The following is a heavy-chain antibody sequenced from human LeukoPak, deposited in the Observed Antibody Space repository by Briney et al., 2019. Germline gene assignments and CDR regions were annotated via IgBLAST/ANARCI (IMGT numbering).Heavy chain of an antibody. J-gene: IGHJ5*02. CDR1: GFTFSSYW. Sequence: GGSVRLSCAASGFTFSSYWMSWVRQAPGKGLEWVANIKQDGSEKYYVDSVKGRFTISRDNAKNSLYLQMNSLRAEDTAVYYCARESYDSSGYDNWFDPWGQGTLVTVSS. D-gene: IGHD3-22*01. CDR2: IKQDGSEK. V-gene: IGHV3-7*01. CDR3: ARESYDSSGYDNWFDP.